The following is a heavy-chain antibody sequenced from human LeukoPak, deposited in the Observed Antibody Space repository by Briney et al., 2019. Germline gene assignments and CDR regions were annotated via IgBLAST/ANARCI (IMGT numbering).Heavy chain of an antibody. V-gene: IGHV3-21*01. J-gene: IGHJ3*02. CDR2: IGSCGSSI. CDR1: GVTFSTYT. Sequence: PGGSLRLSCAASGVTFSTYTMNWVRQAPGKGLEWVSCIGSCGSSIYYADSVKGRFTISRDNAKNSLYLQMNSLRAEDTAVYYCARVGGCSGGSCYATQGDAFDIWGQGTMVTVSS. D-gene: IGHD2-15*01. CDR3: ARVGGCSGGSCYATQGDAFDI.